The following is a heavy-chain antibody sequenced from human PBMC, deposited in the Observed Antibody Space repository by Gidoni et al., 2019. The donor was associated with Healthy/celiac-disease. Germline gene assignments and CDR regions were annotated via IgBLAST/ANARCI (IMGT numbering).Heavy chain of an antibody. D-gene: IGHD2-2*01. CDR3: ARGYLTRGLDY. J-gene: IGHJ4*02. CDR2: INHSGST. Sequence: QVQLQQWGAGLLKPSETLSLTCAVYGGSFSGYYWSWIRQPPGKGLEWIGEINHSGSTNYNPSLKSRVTISVDTSKNQFSLKLSSVTAADTAVYYCARGYLTRGLDYWGQGTLVTVSS. V-gene: IGHV4-34*01. CDR1: GGSFSGYY.